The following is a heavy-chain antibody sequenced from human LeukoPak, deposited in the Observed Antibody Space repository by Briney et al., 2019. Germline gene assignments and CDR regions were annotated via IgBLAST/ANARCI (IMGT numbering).Heavy chain of an antibody. Sequence: SVKVSCKASGGTFSSYAISWVRQAPGQGLEWMGGIIPIFGTANYAQKFQGRVTITTDESTSTAYMELSSLRSEDTAVYYCARWGRYCSSTSCYSYYFDYWGQGTLVTVSS. V-gene: IGHV1-69*05. CDR1: GGTFSSYA. CDR2: IIPIFGTA. J-gene: IGHJ4*02. D-gene: IGHD2-2*01. CDR3: ARWGRYCSSTSCYSYYFDY.